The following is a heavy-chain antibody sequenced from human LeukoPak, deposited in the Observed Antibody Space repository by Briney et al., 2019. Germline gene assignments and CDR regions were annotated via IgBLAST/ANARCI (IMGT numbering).Heavy chain of an antibody. CDR2: IYSDNT. J-gene: IGHJ4*02. CDR1: AFTVSSNS. D-gene: IGHD6-19*01. CDR3: ARILDSAWGELGY. V-gene: IGHV3-66*03. Sequence: RAGGSLRLSCTVSAFTVSSNSMSWVRQAPGKGLEWVSFIYSDNTHYSDSVKGRFTISRDNSKNTLYLQMNSLRAEDTAVYYCARILDSAWGELGYWGQGTLVTVSS.